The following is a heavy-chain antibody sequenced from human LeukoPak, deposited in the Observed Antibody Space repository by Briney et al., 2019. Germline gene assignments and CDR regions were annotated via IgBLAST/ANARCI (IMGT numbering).Heavy chain of an antibody. CDR3: ARGVVLGQDDAFDI. D-gene: IGHD3/OR15-3a*01. J-gene: IGHJ3*02. CDR2: FFYRSSI. CDR1: GGSISNYY. Sequence: SETLSLTCTVSGGSISNYYWSWLRQPPGKGLEWIGFFFYRSSIPYSPSLQSPLTISVHTSKNHLSLRLTSVTAADTAVYFCARGVVLGQDDAFDIWGRGTMVTVSS. V-gene: IGHV4-59*12.